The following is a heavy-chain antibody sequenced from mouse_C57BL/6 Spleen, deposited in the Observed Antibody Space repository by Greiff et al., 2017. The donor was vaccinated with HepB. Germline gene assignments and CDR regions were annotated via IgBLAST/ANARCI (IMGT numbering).Heavy chain of an antibody. CDR3: ARHVENYYGSRGGWYFDV. CDR1: GFTFSSYG. D-gene: IGHD1-1*01. V-gene: IGHV5-6*01. Sequence: EVHLVESGGDLVKPGGSLKLSCAASGFTFSSYGMSWVRQTPDKRLEWVATISSGGSYTYYPDSVKGRFTISRDNAKNTLYLQMSSLKSEDTAMYYCARHVENYYGSRGGWYFDVWGTGTTVTVSS. J-gene: IGHJ1*03. CDR2: ISSGGSYT.